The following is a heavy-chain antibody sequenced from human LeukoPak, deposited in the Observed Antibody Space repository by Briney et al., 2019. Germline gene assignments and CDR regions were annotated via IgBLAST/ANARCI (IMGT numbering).Heavy chain of an antibody. D-gene: IGHD3-10*01. J-gene: IGHJ4*02. CDR3: ARPLAYYYGPGSPPFVY. Sequence: GESLKISCKGSGYSFTSYWIGWVRQMPGKGLEWMGIIYPGDSDTRYSPSFQGQVTISADKSISTAYLQWSSLKASDTAMYYCARPLAYYYGPGSPPFVYWGQGTLVTVSS. CDR1: GYSFTSYW. CDR2: IYPGDSDT. V-gene: IGHV5-51*01.